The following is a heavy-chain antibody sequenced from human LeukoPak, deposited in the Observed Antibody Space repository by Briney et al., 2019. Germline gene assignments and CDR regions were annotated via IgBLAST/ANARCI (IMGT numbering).Heavy chain of an antibody. Sequence: SVKVSCKASGGTFSRYAISWVRQAPGQGLEWMGGIIPIFGTANYAQKFQGRVTITTDESTSTAYMELSSLRSEDTAVYYCAIKYCSGGSCYNYCYYMDVWGKGTTVTVSS. CDR1: GGTFSRYA. V-gene: IGHV1-69*05. CDR2: IIPIFGTA. J-gene: IGHJ6*03. D-gene: IGHD2-15*01. CDR3: AIKYCSGGSCYNYCYYMDV.